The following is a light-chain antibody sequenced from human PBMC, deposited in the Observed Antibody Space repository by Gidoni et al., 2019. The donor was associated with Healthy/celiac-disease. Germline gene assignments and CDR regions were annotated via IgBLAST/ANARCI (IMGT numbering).Light chain of an antibody. Sequence: DILMNQSPDPLPVSLGERAIINCKYSQSVLYSSNNKNYLAGYKQKPGQPPKLIIYWAANRESGVPDRFSGSGSGTDFTLTISSQQAEDVAVYYCQQYYSTPRTFGQGTKLEIK. CDR1: QSVLYSSNNKNY. V-gene: IGKV4-1*01. J-gene: IGKJ2*02. CDR2: WAA. CDR3: QQYYSTPRT.